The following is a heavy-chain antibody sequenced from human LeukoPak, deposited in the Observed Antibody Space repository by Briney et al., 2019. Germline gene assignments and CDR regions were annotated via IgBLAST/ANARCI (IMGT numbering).Heavy chain of an antibody. J-gene: IGHJ6*02. CDR1: GFTFSSYS. V-gene: IGHV3-48*01. CDR3: AREVRMALSEYYYYGMDV. Sequence: PGGSLRLSCAASGFTFSSYSMNWVRQAPGKGLEWVSYISSSSSTIYYADSVKGRFTISRDNAKNSLYLQMNSLRAEDTAVYYCAREVRMALSEYYYYGMDVWGQGTTVTVSS. D-gene: IGHD5-24*01. CDR2: ISSSSSTI.